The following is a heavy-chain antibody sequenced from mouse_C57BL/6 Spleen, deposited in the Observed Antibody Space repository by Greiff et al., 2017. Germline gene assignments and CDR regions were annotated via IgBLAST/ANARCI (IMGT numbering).Heavy chain of an antibody. CDR3: ARRVYYYGITSYAMYY. J-gene: IGHJ4*01. Sequence: QVQLKQPGAELVMPGASVKLSCKASGYTFTSYRMHWVKQRPGQGLEWIGEIDPSDSYTNYNQKFKGKSTLTVDKSSSTAYLQLSSRTSEDSAVYYCARRVYYYGITSYAMYYWGPKTSVTVSS. CDR2: IDPSDSYT. D-gene: IGHD1-1*01. V-gene: IGHV1-69*01. CDR1: GYTFTSYR.